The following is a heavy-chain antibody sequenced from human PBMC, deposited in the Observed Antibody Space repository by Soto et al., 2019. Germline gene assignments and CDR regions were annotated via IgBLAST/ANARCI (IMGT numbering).Heavy chain of an antibody. CDR2: INPSGGST. V-gene: IGHV1-46*01. Sequence: ASVKVSCKASGYTFTSYYMHWVRQAPGQGLEWMGIINPSGGSTSYAQKFQGRVTMTRNTVYLQMDSLSAEDTAMYFCARDYGVRYFEFWGPATLVTVSS. CDR3: ARDYGVRYFEF. CDR1: GYTFTSYY. D-gene: IGHD3-16*02. J-gene: IGHJ4*02.